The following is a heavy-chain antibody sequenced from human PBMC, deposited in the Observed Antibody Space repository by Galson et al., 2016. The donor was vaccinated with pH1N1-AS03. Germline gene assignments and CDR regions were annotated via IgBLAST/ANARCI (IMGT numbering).Heavy chain of an antibody. Sequence: SLRLSCAASGFTFSGYWMSWVRQAPGKGLEWVAHIKQDGSEKYYVDSVKGRFTISRDSAKNSLYLQMNSLRAEDTAVYYCARVPYSYGMDVWGQGTTVIVSS. CDR1: GFTFSGYW. CDR2: IKQDGSEK. J-gene: IGHJ6*02. V-gene: IGHV3-7*01. CDR3: ARVPYSYGMDV.